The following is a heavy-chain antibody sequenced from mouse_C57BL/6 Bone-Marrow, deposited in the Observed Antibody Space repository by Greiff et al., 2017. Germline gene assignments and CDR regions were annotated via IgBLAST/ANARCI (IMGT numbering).Heavy chain of an antibody. J-gene: IGHJ3*01. Sequence: QVQLQQSGAELARPGASVKLSCKASGYTFTSYGISWVKQSTGQGLEWIGVIYPRSGNTYYNEKFKGKATLTADKSSSTAYMELRSLTSEDSAVYFCARSIYYDFTWFAYWGQGTLVTVSA. D-gene: IGHD2-4*01. CDR3: ARSIYYDFTWFAY. V-gene: IGHV1-81*01. CDR2: IYPRSGNT. CDR1: GYTFTSYG.